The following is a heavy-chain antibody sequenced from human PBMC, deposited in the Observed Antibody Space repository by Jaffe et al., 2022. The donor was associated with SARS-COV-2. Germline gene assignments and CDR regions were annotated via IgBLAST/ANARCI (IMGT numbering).Heavy chain of an antibody. Sequence: QLQLQESGPGLVKPSETLSLTCTVSGGSISSSSYYWGWIRQPPGKGLEWIGSIYYSGSTYYNPSLKSRVTISVDTSKNQFSLKLSSVTAADTAVYYCASPLDYGDYGYWGQGTLVTVSS. V-gene: IGHV4-39*01. D-gene: IGHD4-17*01. J-gene: IGHJ4*02. CDR1: GGSISSSSYY. CDR2: IYYSGST. CDR3: ASPLDYGDYGY.